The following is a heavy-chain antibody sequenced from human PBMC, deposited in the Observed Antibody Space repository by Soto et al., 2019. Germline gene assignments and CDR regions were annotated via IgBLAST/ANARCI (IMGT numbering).Heavy chain of an antibody. D-gene: IGHD3-3*01. CDR3: ARDHLRFLEWLSPGYYYYGMDV. J-gene: IGHJ6*02. V-gene: IGHV3-30-3*01. Sequence: GGSLRLSCAASGFTFSSYAMHWVRQAPGKGLEWVAVISYDGSNKYYADSVKGRFTISRDNSKDTLYLQMNSLRAEDTAVYYCARDHLRFLEWLSPGYYYYGMDVWGQGTTVTVSS. CDR2: ISYDGSNK. CDR1: GFTFSSYA.